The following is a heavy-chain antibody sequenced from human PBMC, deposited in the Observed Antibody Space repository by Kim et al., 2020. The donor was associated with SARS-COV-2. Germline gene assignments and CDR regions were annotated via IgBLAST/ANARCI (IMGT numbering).Heavy chain of an antibody. CDR1: EFTFSHYA. CDR3: ARDPTPVFSSSRMGEGYYYGLDV. Sequence: GGSLRLSCAASEFTFSHYALHWVRQAPGRGLEWVAVISSDGNNKYYADSVKGRFIIYRDNSKHTLSLEMNSLRTEDTAVYYCARDPTPVFSSSRMGEGYYYGLDVWGRGTTVTVSS. V-gene: IGHV3-30*04. D-gene: IGHD6-13*01. CDR2: ISSDGNNK. J-gene: IGHJ6*02.